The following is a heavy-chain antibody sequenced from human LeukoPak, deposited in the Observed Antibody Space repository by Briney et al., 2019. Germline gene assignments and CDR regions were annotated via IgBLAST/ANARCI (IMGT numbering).Heavy chain of an antibody. CDR1: GGSISSGSHY. CDR2: IYSSGNT. J-gene: IGHJ5*02. CDR3: AGEVGGSWFDP. V-gene: IGHV4-61*02. Sequence: SETLSLTCTVSGGSISSGSHYWCWIRQPAGKGLEWIGRIYSSGNTNYNPSLKSRVTISLDTSKNQFSLSLSSVTAADTAVYYCAGEVGGSWFDPWGLGTLVTVSS. D-gene: IGHD1-26*01.